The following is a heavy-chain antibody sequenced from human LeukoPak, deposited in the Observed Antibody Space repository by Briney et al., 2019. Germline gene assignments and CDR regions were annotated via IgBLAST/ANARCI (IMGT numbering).Heavy chain of an antibody. V-gene: IGHV1-2*02. CDR2: INPNSGGT. Sequence: ASVKVSCKASGYTFTGYYMHWVRQAPGQELEWIGWINPNSGGTNYAQKFQGRVTMTRDTSISTAYMELSRLRSDDTAVYYCARAFDYVRSVDYWGQGTLVTVSS. CDR1: GYTFTGYY. D-gene: IGHD4-17*01. CDR3: ARAFDYVRSVDY. J-gene: IGHJ4*02.